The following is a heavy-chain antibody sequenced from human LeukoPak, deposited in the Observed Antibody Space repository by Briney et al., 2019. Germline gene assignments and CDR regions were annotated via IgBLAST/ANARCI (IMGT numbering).Heavy chain of an antibody. J-gene: IGHJ4*02. V-gene: IGHV3-23*01. CDR1: EFTFSSYA. CDR3: AKAAQVAGRPNLGGHFDY. Sequence: PGGSLRLSCAASEFTFSSYAMSWVRQAPGKGLEWVSAISGSGGRTYYAESVKGRFTISRDNNENTLYLQMNSLRAEDTAVYYCAKAAQVAGRPNLGGHFDYWGQGTLVTVCS. CDR2: ISGSGGRT. D-gene: IGHD6-6*01.